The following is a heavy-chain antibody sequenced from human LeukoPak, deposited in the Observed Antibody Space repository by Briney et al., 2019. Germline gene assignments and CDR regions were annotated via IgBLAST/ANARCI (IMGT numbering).Heavy chain of an antibody. D-gene: IGHD5-18*01. CDR2: IWYDGSKK. CDR1: GFTFSSYG. Sequence: GGSLRLSCAASGFTFSSYGMHWVRQAPGKGLEWVAVIWYDGSKKYYADSVKGRFTISRDNSKNTLYLQMNSLRAEDTAVYYCARDRGYSYGIVDYWGQGTLVTVSS. V-gene: IGHV3-33*01. CDR3: ARDRGYSYGIVDY. J-gene: IGHJ4*02.